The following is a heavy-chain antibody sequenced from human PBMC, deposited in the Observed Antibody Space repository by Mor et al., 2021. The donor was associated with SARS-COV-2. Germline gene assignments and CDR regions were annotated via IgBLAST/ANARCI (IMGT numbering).Heavy chain of an antibody. D-gene: IGHD1-26*01. J-gene: IGHJ4*02. CDR3: ARWGVGRPFDY. Sequence: SQEFQDRVTLSRDTSATTVYMELNSLSSEDTAVYCCARWGVGRPFDYWGQGTLVSVSS. V-gene: IGHV1-3*01.